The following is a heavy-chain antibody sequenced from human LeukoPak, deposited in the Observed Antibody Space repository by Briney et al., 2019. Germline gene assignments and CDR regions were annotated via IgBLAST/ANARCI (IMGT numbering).Heavy chain of an antibody. CDR3: ARGGLWVVRPVDY. CDR2: VNHSGST. D-gene: IGHD3-10*01. CDR1: GGSFSGYY. Sequence: SETLSLTCAVYGGSFSGYYWSWIRQPPGKGLEWIGEVNHSGSTSYNPSLKSRVTISVDTSKNQFSLKLSSVTAADTAVYYCARGGLWVVRPVDYWGQGTLVTVSS. J-gene: IGHJ4*02. V-gene: IGHV4-34*01.